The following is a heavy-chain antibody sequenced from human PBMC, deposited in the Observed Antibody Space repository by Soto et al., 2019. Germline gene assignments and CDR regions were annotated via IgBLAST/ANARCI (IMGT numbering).Heavy chain of an antibody. CDR2: IGTAGDT. CDR3: ARGPKGSSGYPVDY. CDR1: GFTFSSYD. J-gene: IGHJ4*02. Sequence: GGSLRLSCAASGFTFSSYDMHWVRQATGKGLEWVSAIGTAGDTYYPGSVKGRFTISRENAKNSLYLQMNSLRAEDTAVYYCARGPKGSSGYPVDYWGQGTLVTVSS. V-gene: IGHV3-13*01. D-gene: IGHD3-22*01.